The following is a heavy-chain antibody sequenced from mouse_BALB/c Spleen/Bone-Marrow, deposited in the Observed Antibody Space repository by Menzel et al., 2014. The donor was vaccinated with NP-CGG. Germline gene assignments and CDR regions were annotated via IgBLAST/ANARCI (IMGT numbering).Heavy chain of an antibody. CDR1: GFSLTQYT. J-gene: IGHJ4*01. Sequence: VQLQQSGPGLVQPSQSLSITCTVSGFSLTQYTIYWIRQSPGKGLEWLGVVWTGGSTDYNATSISRLTITKDNSKSQVFFKMTSLEPTDTAIYYCARNSDHYSLDYWGQGTSVTVSS. CDR2: VWTGGST. CDR3: ARNSDHYSLDY. V-gene: IGHV2-2*02. D-gene: IGHD2-12*01.